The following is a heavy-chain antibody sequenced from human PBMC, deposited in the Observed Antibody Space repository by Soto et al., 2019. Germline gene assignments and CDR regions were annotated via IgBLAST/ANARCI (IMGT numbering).Heavy chain of an antibody. CDR3: ARDFDY. Sequence: GGSLRLSCAASGFTFSSYGMHWVRQAPGKGLEWVAVISYDGSNKYYADSVKGRFTISRDNSKNTLYLQMNSLRAEDTAVYYCARDFDYWGQGTLVTVSS. CDR1: GFTFSSYG. V-gene: IGHV3-30*03. CDR2: ISYDGSNK. J-gene: IGHJ4*02.